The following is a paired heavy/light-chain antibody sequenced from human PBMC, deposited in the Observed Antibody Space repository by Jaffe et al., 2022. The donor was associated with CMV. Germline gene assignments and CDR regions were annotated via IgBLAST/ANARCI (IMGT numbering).Light chain of an antibody. CDR3: QQRSNWPPRLT. CDR1: QSVSSY. Sequence: EIVLTQSPATLSLSPGERATLSCRASQSVSSYLAWYQQKPGQAPRLLIYDASNRATGIPARFSGSGSGTDFTLTISSLEPEDFAVYYCQQRSNWPPRLTFGGGTKVEIK. J-gene: IGKJ4*01. CDR2: DAS. V-gene: IGKV3-11*01.
Heavy chain of an antibody. CDR1: GGSISSYY. V-gene: IGHV4-4*07. D-gene: IGHD2-15*01. CDR3: ARDMSVVRGSRAYFDL. J-gene: IGHJ2*01. CDR2: IYTSGST. Sequence: QVQLQESGPGLVKPSETLSLTCTVSGGSISSYYWSWIRQPAGKGLEWIGRIYTSGSTNYNPSLKSRVTMSVDTSKNQFSLKLSSVTAADTAVYYCARDMSVVRGSRAYFDLWGRGTLVTVSS.